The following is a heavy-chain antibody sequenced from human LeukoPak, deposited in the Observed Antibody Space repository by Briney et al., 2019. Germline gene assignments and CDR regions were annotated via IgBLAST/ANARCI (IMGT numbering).Heavy chain of an antibody. CDR3: ARTMLGDDYMDV. J-gene: IGHJ6*03. CDR1: GGSISSGSYC. D-gene: IGHD3-10*02. CDR2: IYSGEST. V-gene: IGHV4-61*02. Sequence: PSETLSLTCTVSGGSISSGSYCWSWIRQPAGQGLEWIVLIYSGESTNYNASVKSRVTISVDTSKNPFYLKLSSVTAADTAVYYCARTMLGDDYMDVWGKGTTVTISS.